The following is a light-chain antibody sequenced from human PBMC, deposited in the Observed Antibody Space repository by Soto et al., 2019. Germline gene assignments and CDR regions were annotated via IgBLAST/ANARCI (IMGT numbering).Light chain of an antibody. CDR1: QSLVYSDGNAY. V-gene: IGKV2-30*01. Sequence: DVVMTQSPLSLPVTLGQPASISCRSSQSLVYSDGNAYLNWFHQRPGQSPRRLIYKVSYRDSGVRDRFSGSGSGADFTLKISRVEAEDVGGYYCMQGTHWPPYTFGQGTKLEIK. J-gene: IGKJ2*01. CDR2: KVS. CDR3: MQGTHWPPYT.